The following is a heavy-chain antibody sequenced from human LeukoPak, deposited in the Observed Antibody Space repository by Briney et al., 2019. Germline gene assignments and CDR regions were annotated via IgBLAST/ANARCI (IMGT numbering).Heavy chain of an antibody. CDR3: ARDNAGGVFGVVTRTFDY. D-gene: IGHD3-3*01. Sequence: PGGSLRLSCAASGFTFSSYATSWVRQAPGKGLEWASYISSSSSKMYYADSVKGRFTISRDNAKNSLYLRMNSLRAEDSAVYYCARDNAGGVFGVVTRTFDYWGQGTLVTVSS. V-gene: IGHV3-48*01. CDR2: ISSSSSKM. J-gene: IGHJ4*02. CDR1: GFTFSSYA.